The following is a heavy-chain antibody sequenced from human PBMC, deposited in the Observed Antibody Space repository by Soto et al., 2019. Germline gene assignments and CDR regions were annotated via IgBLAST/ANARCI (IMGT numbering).Heavy chain of an antibody. CDR1: GYSFTAYH. D-gene: IGHD5-12*01. CDR2: INPDSGGT. V-gene: IGHV1-2*02. J-gene: IGHJ5*02. CDR3: ASVARDGYSRGGFDP. Sequence: QVQLVQSGAEVKKPGASVKVSCKASGYSFTAYHIHWVRQAPGQGLEWMGWINPDSGGTNYPQKYLGRVTLTTDTSIATAYMELSRLRSDDTAVYYCASVARDGYSRGGFDPWGQGTLVTVSA.